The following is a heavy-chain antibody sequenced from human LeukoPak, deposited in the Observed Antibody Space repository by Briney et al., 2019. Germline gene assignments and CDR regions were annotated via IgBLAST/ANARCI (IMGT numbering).Heavy chain of an antibody. Sequence: PSETLSLTCTVSGGSITSYHWSWMRQPAGKGLEWIGRIYSSGSTKHRSSLKSRVTMSVDTSKNLFSLKVTSVTAADTAVYYCARQRPHVAGEAFDIWGQGTMVTVSS. V-gene: IGHV4-4*07. CDR1: GGSITSYH. CDR2: IYSSGST. CDR3: ARQRPHVAGEAFDI. J-gene: IGHJ3*02. D-gene: IGHD3-10*01.